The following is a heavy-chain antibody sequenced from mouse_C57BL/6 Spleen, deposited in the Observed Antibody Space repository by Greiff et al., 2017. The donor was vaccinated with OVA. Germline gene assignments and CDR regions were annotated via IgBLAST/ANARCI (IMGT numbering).Heavy chain of an antibody. D-gene: IGHD1-1*01. V-gene: IGHV5-9-1*02. CDR1: GFTFSSYA. Sequence: EVQRVESGEGLVKPGGSLKLSCAASGFTFSSYAMSWVRQTPEKRLEWVAYISSGGDYIYYADTVKGRFTISRDNARNTLYLQMSSLKSEDTAMYYCTRDPNYYGSLFDVWGTGTTVTVSS. J-gene: IGHJ1*03. CDR2: ISSGGDYI. CDR3: TRDPNYYGSLFDV.